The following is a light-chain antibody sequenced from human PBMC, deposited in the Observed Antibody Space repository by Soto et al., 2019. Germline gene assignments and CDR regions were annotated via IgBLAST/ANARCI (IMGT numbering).Light chain of an antibody. CDR2: KAS. CDR1: QSMDTW. CDR3: LQHNSYPLT. V-gene: IGKV1-5*03. J-gene: IGKJ4*01. Sequence: DIQMTQSPSTLSASVGDRVTITCRASQSMDTWLAWHQQKPGQAPKLLISKASSLGSGVPSRFSGSGSGTEFTLTISRLQPEDFATYYCLQHNSYPLTFGGGTKVDIK.